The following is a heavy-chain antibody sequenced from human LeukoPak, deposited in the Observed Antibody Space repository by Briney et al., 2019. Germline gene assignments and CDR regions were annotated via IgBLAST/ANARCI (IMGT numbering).Heavy chain of an antibody. Sequence: ASVKVSCKASGYTFTSYGISWVRQAPGQGLEWMGWISAYNGNTNYAQKLQGRVTMTTDTSTSTAYMELRSLRSDDTAVYYCALSDYYYDSSGYYPFDYWGQGTLVTVSS. J-gene: IGHJ4*02. D-gene: IGHD3-22*01. CDR1: GYTFTSYG. CDR2: ISAYNGNT. V-gene: IGHV1-18*01. CDR3: ALSDYYYDSSGYYPFDY.